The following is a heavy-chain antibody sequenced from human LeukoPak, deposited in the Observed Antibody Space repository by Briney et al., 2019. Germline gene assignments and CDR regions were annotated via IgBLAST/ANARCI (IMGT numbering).Heavy chain of an antibody. Sequence: GGSLRLSCTASGFTFSSYSMNWVRQAPGKGLEWVSSISSSNSYIYNADSVKGRFTISRDNAKNSLYLQMNSLRAEDTAVYYCARDQGLLVVAGRFGYWGQGTLVTVSS. CDR1: GFTFSSYS. V-gene: IGHV3-21*01. CDR3: ARDQGLLVVAGRFGY. D-gene: IGHD6-19*01. CDR2: ISSSNSYI. J-gene: IGHJ4*02.